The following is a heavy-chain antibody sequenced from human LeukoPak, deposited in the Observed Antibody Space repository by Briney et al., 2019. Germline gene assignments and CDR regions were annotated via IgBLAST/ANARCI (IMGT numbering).Heavy chain of an antibody. V-gene: IGHV4-59*08. D-gene: IGHD1-26*01. CDR1: GGSISNYY. J-gene: IGHJ4*02. CDR2: IFYSGDT. Sequence: SETLSLTCTVSGGSISNYYWSWIRQPPGKRLEWIGYIFYSGDTNYNPSLKSRVTISVDTSKNQFFLSLSSVTAADTAVYYCARHSGSSPHYFDYWGQGTLVTVSS. CDR3: ARHSGSSPHYFDY.